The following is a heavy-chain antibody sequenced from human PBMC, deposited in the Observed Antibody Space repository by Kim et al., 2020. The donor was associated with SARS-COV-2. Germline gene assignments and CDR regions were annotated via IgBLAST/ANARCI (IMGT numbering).Heavy chain of an antibody. J-gene: IGHJ4*02. Sequence: YAKTFLDRVTMNRDTSTTTVYMELSSLTSDDTAIYFCAREAPGTCYFDYWGQGSLVTVSS. V-gene: IGHV1-46*01. CDR3: AREAPGTCYFDY. D-gene: IGHD1-1*01.